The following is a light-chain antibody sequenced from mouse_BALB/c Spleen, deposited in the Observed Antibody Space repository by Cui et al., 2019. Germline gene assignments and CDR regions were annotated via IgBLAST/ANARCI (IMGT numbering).Light chain of an antibody. CDR1: SSVSSSY. J-gene: IGKJ2*01. CDR2: RTS. CDR3: QQWSGYPFT. V-gene: IGKV4-58*01. Sequence: ENVLTQSPPIMAASLGQKVTMTCSASSSVSSSYLHWYQQKSGASPKPLIHRTSNLASGVPARFSGSGSGTSYSLTISSVEAEDDATYYCQQWSGYPFTFGGGTKLEIK.